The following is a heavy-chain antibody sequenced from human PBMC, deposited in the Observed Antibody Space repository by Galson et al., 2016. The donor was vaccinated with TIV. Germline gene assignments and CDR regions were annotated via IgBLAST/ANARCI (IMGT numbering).Heavy chain of an antibody. Sequence: SLRLSCAASGFTFSSYAMTWVRQAPGKGLEWVSSISGNGGHTYYADSVKGRFTISRDNSKNTLYLQINTLRAEDSAVYYCAKGRLGILAPAVEYYFDYWGQGTLFTVSS. D-gene: IGHD2-2*01. J-gene: IGHJ4*02. CDR3: AKGRLGILAPAVEYYFDY. V-gene: IGHV3-23*01. CDR2: ISGNGGHT. CDR1: GFTFSSYA.